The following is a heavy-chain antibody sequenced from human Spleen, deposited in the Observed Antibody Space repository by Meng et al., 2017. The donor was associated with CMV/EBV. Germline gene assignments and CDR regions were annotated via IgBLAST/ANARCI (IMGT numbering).Heavy chain of an antibody. CDR2: ISGSGSST. J-gene: IGHJ6*02. CDR3: AKDITRSTTYYYYYGMDV. CDR1: GFTFIRCA. D-gene: IGHD1-20*01. V-gene: IGHV3-23*01. Sequence: GESLKISCTTSGFTFIRCAMNWVRQDPGKGPEWVAAISGSGSSTYYADSVKGRFTISRDNSKNTLYLQMSSLRAEDTAVYYCAKDITRSTTYYYYYGMDVWGQGTTVTVSS.